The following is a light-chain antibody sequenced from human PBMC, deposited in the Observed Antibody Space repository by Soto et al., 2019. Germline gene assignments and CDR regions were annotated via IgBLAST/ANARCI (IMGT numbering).Light chain of an antibody. CDR3: QQNYSPPPIT. CDR1: PSITRF. CDR2: AAS. J-gene: IGKJ5*01. V-gene: IGKV1-39*01. Sequence: IPITQSPSSLSASVGDRVTITCRASPSITRFLNWYQQKSGKAPKLLIYAASSLQSGVPSRFSGSGYGTDFTLTISNLQPEDFATYYCQQNYSPPPITFGQGTRLEIK.